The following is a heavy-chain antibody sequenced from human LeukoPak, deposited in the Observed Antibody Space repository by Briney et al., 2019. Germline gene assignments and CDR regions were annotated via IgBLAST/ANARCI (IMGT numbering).Heavy chain of an antibody. J-gene: IGHJ4*02. CDR2: IYYSGST. D-gene: IGHD6-13*01. V-gene: IGHV4-59*08. CDR3: ARHPRSAGPCDY. Sequence: SETLSLTCTVSGGSISGYYWSWIRQPPGKGLEWIGYIYYSGSTNYNPSLKSRVTISVDTSKNQFSLKLSSVTAADTAVYYCARHPRSAGPCDYWGQGTLVTVSS. CDR1: GGSISGYY.